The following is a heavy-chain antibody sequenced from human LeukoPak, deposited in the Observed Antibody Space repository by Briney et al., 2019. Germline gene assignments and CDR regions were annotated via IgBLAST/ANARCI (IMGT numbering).Heavy chain of an antibody. V-gene: IGHV3-11*01. D-gene: IGHD6-19*01. J-gene: IGHJ4*02. CDR2: ISSSGSTI. Sequence: GGSLSLSCAASGFTFSDYYMSWIRQAPGKGLEWVSYISSSGSTIYYADSVKGRFTISRDNAKNSLYLQMNSLRAEDTAVYYCARGHSSGWYLTDYWGQGTLVTVSS. CDR3: ARGHSSGWYLTDY. CDR1: GFTFSDYY.